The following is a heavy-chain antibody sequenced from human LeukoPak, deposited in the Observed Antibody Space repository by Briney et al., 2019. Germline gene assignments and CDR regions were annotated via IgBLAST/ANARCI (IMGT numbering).Heavy chain of an antibody. V-gene: IGHV3-48*03. CDR2: ISSGGSTI. CDR3: ARDRGPYYYASRPESPDAFDI. CDR1: GFTFSSYE. Sequence: GGSLRLSCAASGFTFSSYEMNWVRQAPGKGLERVSYISSGGSTIYYADSVKGRFTISRDNAKNSLYLQMNSLRAEDTAVYYCARDRGPYYYASRPESPDAFDIWGQGTMVTVSS. J-gene: IGHJ3*02. D-gene: IGHD3-10*01.